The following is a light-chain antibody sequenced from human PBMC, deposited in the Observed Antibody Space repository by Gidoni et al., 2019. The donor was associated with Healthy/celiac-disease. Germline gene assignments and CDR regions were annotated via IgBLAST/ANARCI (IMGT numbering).Light chain of an antibody. CDR1: QSVLYRSNNKNY. CDR3: QQYYSTPRT. Sequence: DIVMTQSPASLAVSLGARAPINCKSSQSVLYRSNNKNYLAWYQQKPGQPPKLLVYWASTRESGVPDRFSGSGSGTDFTLTISSLQAEDVAVYYCQQYYSTPRTFGQGTKVEIK. V-gene: IGKV4-1*01. J-gene: IGKJ1*01. CDR2: WAS.